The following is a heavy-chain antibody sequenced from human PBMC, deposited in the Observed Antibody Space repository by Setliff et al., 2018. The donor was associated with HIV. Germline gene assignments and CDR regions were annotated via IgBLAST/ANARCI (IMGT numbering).Heavy chain of an antibody. CDR1: GDSITNDGYY. V-gene: IGHV4-39*01. CDR3: ARYTSKVDWFDP. Sequence: SETLSLTCTVSGDSITNDGYYWGWIRQPPGKGLEWIAIIHYNGRTYYDPSLKSRVTIFVDTSKTQFYLKLRSVTASDTAVYYCARYTSKVDWFDPWGQGTLVTVSS. J-gene: IGHJ5*02. D-gene: IGHD2-2*02. CDR2: IHYNGRT.